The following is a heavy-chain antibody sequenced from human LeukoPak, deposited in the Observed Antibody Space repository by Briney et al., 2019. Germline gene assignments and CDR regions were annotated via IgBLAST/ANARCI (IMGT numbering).Heavy chain of an antibody. J-gene: IGHJ4*02. CDR1: GFTFSSYW. CDR2: IKQDGSEK. V-gene: IGHV3-7*01. CDR3: ATVHDSSLDY. D-gene: IGHD1-1*01. Sequence: GGSLRLSCAASGFTFSSYWMSWVRRAPGKGLEWVASIKQDGSEKYYVDSVKGRFTISRDNAKNSLYLQMNSLRAEDTAVYYCATVHDSSLDYWGQGTLVTVSS.